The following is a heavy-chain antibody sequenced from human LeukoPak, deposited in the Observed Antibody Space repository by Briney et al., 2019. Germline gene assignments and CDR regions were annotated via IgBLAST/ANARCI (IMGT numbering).Heavy chain of an antibody. Sequence: PSETLSLTCAVYGGSFSSYYWSWIRQPPGKGLEWIGEINHSGSTNYNPSLKSRVTISVDTSKNQFSLKLSSVTAADTAVYYCARGRKIVVVPAAMRWFDPWGQGTLVTVSS. J-gene: IGHJ5*02. V-gene: IGHV4-34*01. D-gene: IGHD2-2*01. CDR1: GGSFSSYY. CDR2: INHSGST. CDR3: ARGRKIVVVPAAMRWFDP.